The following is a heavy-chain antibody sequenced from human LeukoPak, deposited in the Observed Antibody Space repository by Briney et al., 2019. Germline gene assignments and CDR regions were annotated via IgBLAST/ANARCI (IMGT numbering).Heavy chain of an antibody. CDR1: GFTFSSYS. J-gene: IGHJ6*02. D-gene: IGHD6-13*01. CDR2: ISSSSSTI. V-gene: IGHV3-48*04. CDR3: AREAAAGPYFYYYYGMDA. Sequence: GGSLRLSCAASGFTFSSYSMNWVRQAPGKGLEWVSYISSSSSTIYYADSVKGRFTISRDNAKNSLYLQMNSLRAEDTAVYYCAREAAAGPYFYYYYGMDAWGQGTTVTVSS.